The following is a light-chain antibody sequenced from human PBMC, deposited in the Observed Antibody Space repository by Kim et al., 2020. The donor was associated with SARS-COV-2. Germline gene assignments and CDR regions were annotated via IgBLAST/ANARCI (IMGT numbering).Light chain of an antibody. CDR2: GAS. J-gene: IGKJ1*01. CDR3: RKYDYLHPWT. V-gene: IGKV1-27*01. Sequence: DIQMTQSPSSLSASVGDRVTITCRASQDISHYLAWYQHKPGKSPELLIYGASTLRSGVPSRFSGSGSGTDFTLTINSLRPEDVATYYYRKYDYLHPWTFGQWTKVDIK. CDR1: QDISHY.